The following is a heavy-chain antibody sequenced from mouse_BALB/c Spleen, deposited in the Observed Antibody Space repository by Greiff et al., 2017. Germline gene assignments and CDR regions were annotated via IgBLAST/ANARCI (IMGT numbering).Heavy chain of an antibody. Sequence: VQLQQSGAELVKSGASVKLSCTASGFNIKDYYMHWVKQRPEQGLEWIGWIDPANGNTKYDPKFQGKATITADTSSNTAYLHLSSLTSEDTADNYVSHPYDYDVDYFDYWGQGTTLTGAS. J-gene: IGHJ2*01. CDR1: GFNIKDYY. V-gene: IGHV14-3*02. CDR3: SHPYDYDVDYFDY. CDR2: IDPANGNT. D-gene: IGHD2-4*01.